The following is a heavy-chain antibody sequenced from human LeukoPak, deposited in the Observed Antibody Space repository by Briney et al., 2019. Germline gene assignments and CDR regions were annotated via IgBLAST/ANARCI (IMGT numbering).Heavy chain of an antibody. CDR1: GYTFTSYD. CDR2: MNPNSGNT. Sequence: ASVKVSCKASGYTFTSYDINWVRQATGQGLEWMGWMNPNSGNTGYAQKFQGRVTMTRNTSISTAYMELSSLRAEDTAVYYCANLEVVPAAIPALASGYWGQGTLVTVSS. D-gene: IGHD2-2*02. V-gene: IGHV1-8*01. J-gene: IGHJ4*02. CDR3: ANLEVVPAAIPALASGY.